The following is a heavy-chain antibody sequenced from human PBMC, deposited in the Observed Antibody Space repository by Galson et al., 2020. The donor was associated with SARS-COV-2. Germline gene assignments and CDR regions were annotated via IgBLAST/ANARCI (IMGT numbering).Heavy chain of an antibody. D-gene: IGHD4-17*01. Sequence: GGSLRLSCAASGFTFSSYDMHWVRQAPGKGLEWVAVISYDGSNKYYAGSVKGRFTMSRDNSKNTLYVQMNSLRAEDTAVYYCAKSWTSYYYMDVWGKGTTVTVSS. CDR2: ISYDGSNK. V-gene: IGHV3-30*18. J-gene: IGHJ6*03. CDR1: GFTFSSYD. CDR3: AKSWTSYYYMDV.